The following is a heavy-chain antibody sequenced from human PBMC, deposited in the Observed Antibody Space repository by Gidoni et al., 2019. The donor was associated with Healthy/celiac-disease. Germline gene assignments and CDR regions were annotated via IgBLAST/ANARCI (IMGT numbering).Heavy chain of an antibody. CDR3: VKGGETRRYYYYGMDV. CDR1: GFTFSSYA. J-gene: IGHJ6*04. V-gene: IGHV3-64D*08. Sequence: EVQLVESGGGLVQPGGSLRLSGSASGFTFSSYAMHWVRQAPGKGLEYVSAISSNGGSTYYSDSVKGRFTISRDNSKNTLYLQMSSLRAEDTAVYYCVKGGETRRYYYYGMDVWGKGTTVTVSS. D-gene: IGHD3-16*01. CDR2: ISSNGGST.